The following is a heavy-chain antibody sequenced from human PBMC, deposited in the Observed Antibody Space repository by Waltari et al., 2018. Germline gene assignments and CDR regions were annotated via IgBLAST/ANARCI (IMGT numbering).Heavy chain of an antibody. CDR2: ISSSSSYI. CDR1: GFTFSSYS. CDR3: ARANWGGDAFDI. D-gene: IGHD7-27*01. J-gene: IGHJ3*02. V-gene: IGHV3-21*01. Sequence: EVQLVESGGGLVKPGGSLRLSCAASGFTFSSYSMNWVRQAPGKGLEWVSSISSSSSYIYYADSVKGRFTISRDNAKNSLYLQMNSLRAEDTAVYYCARANWGGDAFDIWGQGTMVTVSS.